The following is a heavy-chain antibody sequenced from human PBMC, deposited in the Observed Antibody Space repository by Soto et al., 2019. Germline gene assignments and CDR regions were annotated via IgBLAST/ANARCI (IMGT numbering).Heavy chain of an antibody. CDR3: ARKPMGFSMDV. D-gene: IGHD3-10*01. J-gene: IGHJ6*02. V-gene: IGHV1-3*04. Sequence: QVQLVQSGAEVKKPGASVKVSCKASGYTFTDYTIHWVRQAPGQGLEWMGWINTANDVTKYSQNLQGRVTITRDTSASTAYIEFSSLRSEDTAVYYCARKPMGFSMDVWGQGTTVTVS. CDR1: GYTFTDYT. CDR2: INTANDVT.